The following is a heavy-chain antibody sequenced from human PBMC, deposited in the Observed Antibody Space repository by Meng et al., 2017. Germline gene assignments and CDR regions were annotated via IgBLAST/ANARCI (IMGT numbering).Heavy chain of an antibody. J-gene: IGHJ4*02. D-gene: IGHD1-26*01. V-gene: IGHV1-69*06. Sequence: VAGVKKAESSVKVSCTASGGTFCSYATSWVQQAPGQGHAWRGGLIPIFGTEHYAQKFQGRVTMTADKSTSTAYMELSSLRSEDTAVYYCARDGVGATEGYFDYWGQGTLVTVSS. CDR2: LIPIFGTE. CDR3: ARDGVGATEGYFDY. CDR1: GGTFCSYA.